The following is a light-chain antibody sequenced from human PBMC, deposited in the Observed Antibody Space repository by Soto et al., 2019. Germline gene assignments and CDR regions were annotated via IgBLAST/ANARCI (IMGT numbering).Light chain of an antibody. CDR1: SSNIGSNT. CDR2: SNN. CDR3: AAWDDSLNGWV. J-gene: IGLJ3*02. Sequence: QSVLSQPPSASGTPGQSVPISCSGSSSNIGSNTVNWYQHLPGTAPKLLIYSNNQRPSGVPDRFSGSKSGTSASLAISGLQSEDEADYYCAAWDDSLNGWVFGGGTKLTVL. V-gene: IGLV1-44*01.